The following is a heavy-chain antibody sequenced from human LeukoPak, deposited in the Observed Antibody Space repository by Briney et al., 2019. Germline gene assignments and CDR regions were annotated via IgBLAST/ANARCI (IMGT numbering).Heavy chain of an antibody. D-gene: IGHD4-23*01. J-gene: IGHJ4*02. CDR2: IIPIFGTA. CDR1: GGTFIIYA. V-gene: IGHV1-69*01. Sequence: SFKASGGTFIIYAXSWVRQAPGQGLEWMGGIIPIFGTANYAQKFQGRVTITADESTSTAYMELSSLRSEDTAVYYCARNDYGGNPVDWGQGTLVTXS. CDR3: ARNDYGGNPVD.